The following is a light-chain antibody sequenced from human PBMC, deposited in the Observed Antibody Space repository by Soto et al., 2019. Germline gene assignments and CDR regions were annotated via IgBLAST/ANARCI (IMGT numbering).Light chain of an antibody. CDR3: QDGDYCPRWA. CDR1: QSVASY. Sequence: EIVLTQSPDTLSLSPGDTATLSCRASQSVASYLAWYQQKPGQPPRLLIYHASNRSTGIPARFSGSGSGTRSTPSICGLVAVDCPLYYGQDGDYCPRWAFGQGAKLEI. CDR2: HAS. V-gene: IGKV3-11*01. J-gene: IGKJ2*01.